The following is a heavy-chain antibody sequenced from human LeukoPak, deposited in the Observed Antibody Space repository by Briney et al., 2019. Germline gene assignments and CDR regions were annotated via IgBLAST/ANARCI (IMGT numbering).Heavy chain of an antibody. CDR3: ARGLSPTAPYYDFWSGYYDMYYFDY. J-gene: IGHJ4*02. V-gene: IGHV4-34*01. D-gene: IGHD3-3*01. Sequence: SETLSLTCAVYGGSFGGYYWSWIRQPPGKRLEWIGEINHSGSTNYNPSFKSRVTISVDTSKNQFSLKLSSVTAADTAVYYCARGLSPTAPYYDFWSGYYDMYYFDYWGQGTLVTVSS. CDR1: GGSFGGYY. CDR2: INHSGST.